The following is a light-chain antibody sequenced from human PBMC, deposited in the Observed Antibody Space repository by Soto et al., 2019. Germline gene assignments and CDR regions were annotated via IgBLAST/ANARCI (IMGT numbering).Light chain of an antibody. CDR3: QQYGSFPYT. Sequence: EIVLTQSPGTLSLSPGERATLSCRASQSVNNNYLGWYQQKPGQAPRLFIYGASSRATGIPDRFGGSGSGTDFTLTISRLEPEDFAVYYCQQYGSFPYTFGQGTKLEIK. J-gene: IGKJ2*01. CDR2: GAS. CDR1: QSVNNNY. V-gene: IGKV3-20*01.